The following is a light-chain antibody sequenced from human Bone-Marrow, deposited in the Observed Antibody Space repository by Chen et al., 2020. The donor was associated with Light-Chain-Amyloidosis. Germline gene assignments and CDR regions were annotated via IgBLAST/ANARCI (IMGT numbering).Light chain of an antibody. Sequence: SYELPHPPSVSVSPGPTARITCSGDDLPTKYAYWYQQKPGQAPVLVVHRDTERPSGISERFSGSRSGTTVTLTIRGVHEEDKDDYHCQTGESSSSYEVIIGGGTKLTV. CDR3: QTGESSSSYEVI. V-gene: IGLV3-25*03. CDR2: RDT. CDR1: DLPTKY. J-gene: IGLJ2*01.